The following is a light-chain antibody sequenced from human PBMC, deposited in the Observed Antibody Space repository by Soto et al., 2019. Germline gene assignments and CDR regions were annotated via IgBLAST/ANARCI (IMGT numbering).Light chain of an antibody. J-gene: IGKJ1*01. CDR1: QSVSSY. CDR2: DAS. CDR3: QQRSNWPT. V-gene: IGKV3-11*01. Sequence: EIVMTQSPATLSLSPGERSTLXXRASQSVSSYLAWYQQKPGQAPWXLIYDASNRATGIPARFSGSGSGTDFTLTISSLEPEDFAVYYCQQRSNWPTFGQGTKVDIK.